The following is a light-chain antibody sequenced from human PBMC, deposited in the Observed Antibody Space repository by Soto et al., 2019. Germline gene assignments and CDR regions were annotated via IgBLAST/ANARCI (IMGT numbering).Light chain of an antibody. CDR1: QSLLHSNGYNY. V-gene: IGKV2-28*01. CDR2: LGS. Sequence: DLVMTQSPLSLPVTPGEPASISCRSSQSLLHSNGYNYLDWYLQKPGQSPQLLIYLGSNRASGVPDRFSGSGSGTDFTLKISRVEAEDVGVYYCMQALPPFTFGPGTKVDIK. CDR3: MQALPPFT. J-gene: IGKJ3*01.